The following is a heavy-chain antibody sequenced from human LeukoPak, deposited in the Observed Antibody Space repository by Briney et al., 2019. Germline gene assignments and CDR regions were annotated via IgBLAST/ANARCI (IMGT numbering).Heavy chain of an antibody. CDR3: AREKGIEMATILLGLGNYIDV. J-gene: IGHJ6*03. CDR2: INPSSGGT. Sequence: ASVKVSCKASVYTFTDYYMHWVRQAPGQGLEWMGWINPSSGGTNYAQKFQGRVTVTRDTSISTAYMDLSRLRSDDTAVYYCAREKGIEMATILLGLGNYIDVWGKGTTVTVSS. D-gene: IGHD5-24*01. CDR1: VYTFTDYY. V-gene: IGHV1-2*02.